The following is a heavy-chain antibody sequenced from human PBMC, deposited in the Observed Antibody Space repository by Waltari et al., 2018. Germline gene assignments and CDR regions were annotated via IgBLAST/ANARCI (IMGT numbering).Heavy chain of an antibody. V-gene: IGHV4-59*01. Sequence: QVQLQESGPGLVKPSETLSLTCTVSGGSISSYYWSWIRQPTGKGLEWIGYIYYSGSTNYNPSLKSRVTISVDTSKNQFSLKLSSVTAADTAVYYCARGDSRFLYYYYYMDVWGKGTTVTISS. CDR1: GGSISSYY. CDR3: ARGDSRFLYYYYYMDV. D-gene: IGHD3-3*01. J-gene: IGHJ6*03. CDR2: IYYSGST.